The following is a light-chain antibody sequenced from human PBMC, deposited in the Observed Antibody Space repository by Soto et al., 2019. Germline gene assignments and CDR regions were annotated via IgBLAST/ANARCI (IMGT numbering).Light chain of an antibody. Sequence: PGQSITISCTGISSDVGGYNYVSWYQQHPGKAPKLMIYDVSNRPSGVSNRFSGSKSGNTASLTISGLQAEDEADYYCSSYTSSSSYVFGTGTKVTVL. V-gene: IGLV2-14*04. CDR3: SSYTSSSSYV. CDR2: DVS. CDR1: SSDVGGYNY. J-gene: IGLJ1*01.